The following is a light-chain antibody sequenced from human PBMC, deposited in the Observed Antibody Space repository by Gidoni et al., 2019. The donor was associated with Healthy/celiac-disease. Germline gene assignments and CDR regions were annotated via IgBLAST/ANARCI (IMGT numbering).Light chain of an antibody. CDR1: KLGDKY. Sequence: SYELTQPPPVSVSPGQTASITGSRDKLGDKYACWYQQKPGQSPVLVIYQDSKRPAGIPERFSGSTSGNTATLTISGTQAMDEADYYCQAWDSSTVVFGGGTKLTVL. CDR3: QAWDSSTVV. CDR2: QDS. J-gene: IGLJ2*01. V-gene: IGLV3-1*01.